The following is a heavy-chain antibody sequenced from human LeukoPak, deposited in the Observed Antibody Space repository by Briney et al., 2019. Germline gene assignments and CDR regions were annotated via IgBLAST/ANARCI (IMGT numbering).Heavy chain of an antibody. V-gene: IGHV3-23*01. CDR2: ISGSGGST. CDR3: AKGLGAASTSAAY. Sequence: GGSLRLSCAASGFTFSSYAMSWVRQAPGKGLEWVSAISGSGGSTYYADSVKGRCAISRDNSKNTLYLQMNSLRAEDTAVYYCAKGLGAASTSAAYWGQGTLATVSS. CDR1: GFTFSSYA. J-gene: IGHJ4*02. D-gene: IGHD6-13*01.